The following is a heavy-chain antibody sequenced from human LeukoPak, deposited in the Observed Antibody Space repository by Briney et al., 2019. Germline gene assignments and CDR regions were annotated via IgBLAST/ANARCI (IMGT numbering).Heavy chain of an antibody. Sequence: GGSLRLSCVASGFTFSNYAMSWVRQAPGKGLEWVSSISSSSSYIYYADSVKGRFTISRDNAKNSLYLQMNSLRAEDTAVYYCAKADGYSSSWPFDYWGQGTLVTVSS. CDR1: GFTFSNYA. V-gene: IGHV3-21*01. CDR3: AKADGYSSSWPFDY. CDR2: ISSSSSYI. D-gene: IGHD6-13*01. J-gene: IGHJ4*02.